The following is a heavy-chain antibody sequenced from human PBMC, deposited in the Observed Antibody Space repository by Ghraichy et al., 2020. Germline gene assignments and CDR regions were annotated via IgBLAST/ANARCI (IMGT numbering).Heavy chain of an antibody. CDR3: ANAPGMSLYFHH. J-gene: IGHJ1*01. CDR1: GFTFDDYA. CDR2: ISWNSGNI. V-gene: IGHV3-9*01. D-gene: IGHD6-13*01. Sequence: GGSLRLSCAASGFTFDDYAMHWVRQVPGKGLEWVAGISWNSGNIDYADSVKGRFTISRDNAKNSLYLQMNSLGPEDTAFYYCANAPGMSLYFHHWGQGTLVAVSS.